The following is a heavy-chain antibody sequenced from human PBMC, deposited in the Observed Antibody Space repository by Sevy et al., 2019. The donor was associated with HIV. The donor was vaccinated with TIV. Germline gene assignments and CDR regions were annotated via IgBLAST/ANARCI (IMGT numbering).Heavy chain of an antibody. CDR2: MNQDGTER. D-gene: IGHD3-16*01. V-gene: IGHV3-7*01. Sequence: GGSLRLSCAASGFTFSDYYINWIRQAPGKGLEWVATMNQDGTERDYVDSVKGRFTISRDNTKTSLFLQMNSLSAEDTGVYYCVREGLGGFSYSLDCWGQGTLVTVSS. CDR3: VREGLGGFSYSLDC. J-gene: IGHJ4*02. CDR1: GFTFSDYY.